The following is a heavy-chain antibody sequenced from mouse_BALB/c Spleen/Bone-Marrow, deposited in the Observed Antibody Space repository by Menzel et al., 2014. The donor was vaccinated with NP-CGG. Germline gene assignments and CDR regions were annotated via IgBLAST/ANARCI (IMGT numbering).Heavy chain of an antibody. J-gene: IGHJ4*01. V-gene: IGHV1-26*01. CDR1: GYSFXGYY. CDR2: VNPNKGGT. Sequence: VQLKESGPDLVKPGASVKISCKASGYSFXGYYMHWVKQSHGKSLEWIGRVNPNKGGTSYNQKFKGKAIITVDKSSSTAYMELRSLTSEDSAVYYCARVEGLYYGMDYWGQGTSVTVSS. D-gene: IGHD6-2*01. CDR3: ARVEGLYYGMDY.